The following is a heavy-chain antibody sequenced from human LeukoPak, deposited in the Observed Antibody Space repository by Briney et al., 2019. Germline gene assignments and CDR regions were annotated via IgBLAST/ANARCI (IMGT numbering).Heavy chain of an antibody. Sequence: GGSLRLSCAAPGFTFSSYALTWVRQAPGKGLEWVSTISNSGGSTYYADSMKGRFTISRDNSKNALYVQMNSLRAEDTAIYYCAKESSSGGLDYWGQGTLVTVSS. CDR3: AKESSSGGLDY. V-gene: IGHV3-23*01. J-gene: IGHJ4*02. D-gene: IGHD6-19*01. CDR2: ISNSGGST. CDR1: GFTFSSYA.